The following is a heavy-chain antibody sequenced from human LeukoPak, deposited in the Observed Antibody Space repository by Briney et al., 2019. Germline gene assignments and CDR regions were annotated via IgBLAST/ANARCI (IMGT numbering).Heavy chain of an antibody. CDR2: ISYDGSNK. Sequence: GGSPRLSCAASGFTFSSYAMHWVRQAPGKGLEWVVVISYDGSNKYYADPVKGRFTISRDNSKNTLYLQMNSLRTEDTAVYYCARGRGSSWYPYWFDPWGQGTLVTVSS. CDR3: ARGRGSSWYPYWFDP. V-gene: IGHV3-30-3*01. D-gene: IGHD6-13*01. CDR1: GFTFSSYA. J-gene: IGHJ5*02.